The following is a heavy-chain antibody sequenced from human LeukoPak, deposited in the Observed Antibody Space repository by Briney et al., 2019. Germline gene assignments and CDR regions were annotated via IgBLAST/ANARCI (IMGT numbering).Heavy chain of an antibody. CDR2: IYYSGST. CDR3: AREVAVAGSYFDY. J-gene: IGHJ4*02. D-gene: IGHD6-19*01. V-gene: IGHV4-39*01. Sequence: SETLSLTCTVSGGSISSSTYYWGWLRQPPGTGLDWIGSIYYSGSTYYNPSLKSRVTISVNTSKNQFSLKLSSLTAADTAVYYCAREVAVAGSYFDYWGQGTLVTVSS. CDR1: GGSISSSTYY.